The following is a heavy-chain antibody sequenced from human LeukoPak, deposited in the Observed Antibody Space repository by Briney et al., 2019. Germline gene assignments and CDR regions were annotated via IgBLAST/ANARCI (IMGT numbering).Heavy chain of an antibody. CDR2: ISSNGGST. J-gene: IGHJ4*02. V-gene: IGHV3-64*01. Sequence: GGSLRLSCAASGFTFSSYAMHWVRQAPGKGLGYVSAISSNGGSTYYANSVKGRFTISRDNSKNTLYLQMNSLRAEDTAVYYCARGFDSWGQGTLVTVSS. CDR3: ARGFDS. CDR1: GFTFSSYA.